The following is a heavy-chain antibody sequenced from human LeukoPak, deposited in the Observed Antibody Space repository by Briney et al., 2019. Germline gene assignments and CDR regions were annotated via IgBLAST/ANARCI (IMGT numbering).Heavy chain of an antibody. CDR1: GGSISSYY. D-gene: IGHD1-26*01. CDR2: IYYSGST. J-gene: IGHJ4*02. V-gene: IGHV4-59*08. Sequence: SETLPLTCTVSGGSISSYYWSWIRQPPGKGLEWIGYIYYSGSTNYNPSLKSRVTISVDTSKNQFSLKLSSVTAADTAVYYCARYSGSFGFDYWGQGTLVTVSS. CDR3: ARYSGSFGFDY.